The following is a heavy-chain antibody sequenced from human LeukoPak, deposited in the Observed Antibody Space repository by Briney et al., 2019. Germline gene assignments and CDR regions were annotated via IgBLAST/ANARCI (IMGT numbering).Heavy chain of an antibody. Sequence: ASVKVSCKASGYTFTYYYMHWVRQAPGQGLEWMGIINPSGGSTSYAQKFQGRVTMTRDTSTSTVYMELSSLRSEDTAVHYCARKAGGSYRLDYWGQGTLVTVSS. D-gene: IGHD1-26*01. V-gene: IGHV1-46*01. CDR2: INPSGGST. CDR1: GYTFTYYY. J-gene: IGHJ4*02. CDR3: ARKAGGSYRLDY.